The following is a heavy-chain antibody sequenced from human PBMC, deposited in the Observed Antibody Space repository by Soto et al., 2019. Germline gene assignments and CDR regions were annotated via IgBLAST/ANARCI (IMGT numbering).Heavy chain of an antibody. J-gene: IGHJ4*02. CDR3: ARQWPLDY. Sequence: SETLSLTCTVSGGSIGSYFWSWLRQPAGKGLEWIGRMYDGGAANYNPSLKSRVTMSLDRSKNQFSLRLTSVAAADTAVYYCARQWPLDYWGQGTLVTVSS. D-gene: IGHD6-19*01. V-gene: IGHV4-4*07. CDR1: GGSIGSYF. CDR2: MYDGGAA.